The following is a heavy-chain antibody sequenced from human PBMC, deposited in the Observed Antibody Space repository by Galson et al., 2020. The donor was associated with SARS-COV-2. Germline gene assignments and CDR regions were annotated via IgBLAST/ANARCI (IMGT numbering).Heavy chain of an antibody. CDR1: GYTFTDYY. V-gene: IGHV1-2*02. CDR3: ARLRYYDVLTGYIVDV. J-gene: IGHJ6*02. D-gene: IGHD3-9*01. CDR2: INPTSGGT. Sequence: ASVTVSCKASGYTFTDYYIHWVRQAPGQGLEWMGWINPTSGGTNYAQKFEGRVTMTRDTSITTAYMELSRLRADDTAVYYCARLRYYDVLTGYIVDVWGQGTMVTVSS.